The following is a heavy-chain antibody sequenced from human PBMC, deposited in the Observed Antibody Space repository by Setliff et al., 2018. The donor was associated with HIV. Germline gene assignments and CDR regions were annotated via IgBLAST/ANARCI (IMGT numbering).Heavy chain of an antibody. CDR3: ATYAYGSGRLDY. V-gene: IGHV3-NL1*01. Sequence: GGSLRLSCATSGFTFTNHAMHWVRQAPGKGLEWVSAIGMSGITTYYGGSVKGRFTISRDNSRNTLYLQMNGLRAEDTAVYYCATYAYGSGRLDYWGQGTLVTVSS. J-gene: IGHJ4*02. D-gene: IGHD2-2*01. CDR1: GFTFTNHA. CDR2: IGMSGITT.